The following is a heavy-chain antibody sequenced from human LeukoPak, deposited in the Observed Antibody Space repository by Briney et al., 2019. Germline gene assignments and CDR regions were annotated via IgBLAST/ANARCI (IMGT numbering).Heavy chain of an antibody. V-gene: IGHV4-59*01. CDR2: IYYTGST. CDR3: ARGADYDTHSSYFDP. Sequence: SETLTLTRTVSGGSITSNYWSWIRQPPGKGLEYIGYIYYTGSTNYNPSLKSRVTISVDTSKNQFSLKMRFLTAADTAVYYCARGADYDTHSSYFDPWGQGTLVTVSS. J-gene: IGHJ5*02. CDR1: GGSITSNY. D-gene: IGHD3-22*01.